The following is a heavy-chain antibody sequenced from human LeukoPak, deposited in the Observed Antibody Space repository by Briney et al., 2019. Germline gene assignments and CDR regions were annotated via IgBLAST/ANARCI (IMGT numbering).Heavy chain of an antibody. CDR3: ARVPIPAGYYYDSSGYAN. CDR1: GGSISSGGYY. D-gene: IGHD3-22*01. V-gene: IGHV4-31*03. Sequence: SETLSLTCTVSGGSISSGGYYWSWIRQHPGTGLEWIGYIYYSGSTYYNPSLKSRVTISVDTSKNQFSLKLSSVTAADTAVYYCARVPIPAGYYYDSSGYANWGQGTLVTVSS. CDR2: IYYSGST. J-gene: IGHJ4*02.